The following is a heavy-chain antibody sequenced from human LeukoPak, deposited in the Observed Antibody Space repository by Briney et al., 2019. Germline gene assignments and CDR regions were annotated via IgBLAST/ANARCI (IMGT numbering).Heavy chain of an antibody. D-gene: IGHD3-10*01. Sequence: GGSLRLSCAASGFTLSSYAMNWVRQAPGKGLEWVSAISGSGGSTYYADSVKGRFTISRDNSKNTLYLQMNSLRAEDTAVYYCAKAFSTPYYYGSGTFSSRGETQSDYWGQGTLVTVSS. CDR1: GFTLSSYA. V-gene: IGHV3-23*01. CDR3: AKAFSTPYYYGSGTFSSRGETQSDY. CDR2: ISGSGGST. J-gene: IGHJ4*02.